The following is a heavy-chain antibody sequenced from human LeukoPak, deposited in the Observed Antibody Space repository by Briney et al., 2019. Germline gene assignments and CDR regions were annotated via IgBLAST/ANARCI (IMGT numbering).Heavy chain of an antibody. CDR2: IYYSGST. D-gene: IGHD3-22*01. CDR3: AARYYDSSGYLFSDDY. Sequence: PSETLSLTCAVYGGSFSGYYWSWIRQPPGKGLEWIGYIYYSGSTNYNPSLKSRVTISVDTSKNQLSLKVSSVTAADTAVYYCAARYYDSSGYLFSDDYWGQGILVTVSS. J-gene: IGHJ4*02. CDR1: GGSFSGYY. V-gene: IGHV4-59*01.